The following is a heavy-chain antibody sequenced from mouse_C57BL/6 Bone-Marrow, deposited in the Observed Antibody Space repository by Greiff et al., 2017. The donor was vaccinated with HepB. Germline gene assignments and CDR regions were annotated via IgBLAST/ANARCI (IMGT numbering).Heavy chain of an antibody. Sequence: QVQLKESGAELVRPGASVTLSCKASGYTFTDYEMHWVKQTPVHGLEWIGAIDPETGGTAYNQKFKGKAILTADKSSSTAYMELRSLTSEDSAVYYCTRSGYYYGFFFDVWGTGTTVTVSS. CDR1: GYTFTDYE. V-gene: IGHV1-15*01. CDR3: TRSGYYYGFFFDV. D-gene: IGHD1-1*01. J-gene: IGHJ1*03. CDR2: IDPETGGT.